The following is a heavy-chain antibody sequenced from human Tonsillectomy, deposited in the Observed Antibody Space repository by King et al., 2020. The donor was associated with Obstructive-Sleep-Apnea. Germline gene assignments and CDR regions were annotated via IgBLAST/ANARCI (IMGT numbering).Heavy chain of an antibody. D-gene: IGHD2-8*01. Sequence: QLVQSGAEVKKPGASVKVSCKASGYTFTGYYMHWVRQAPGQGLEWMGWINPNSGGTNYAQKFQGWVTMTRDTSISTAYMELSRLRSDDTAVYYCARSGYCTNGVCYSYFDYWGQGTLVTVSS. CDR3: ARSGYCTNGVCYSYFDY. V-gene: IGHV1-2*04. J-gene: IGHJ4*02. CDR2: INPNSGGT. CDR1: GYTFTGYY.